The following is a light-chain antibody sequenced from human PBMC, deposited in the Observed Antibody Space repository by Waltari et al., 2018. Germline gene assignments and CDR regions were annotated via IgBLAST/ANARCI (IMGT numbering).Light chain of an antibody. V-gene: IGKV3-11*01. CDR2: NAS. J-gene: IGKJ3*01. CDR3: QQRSHFYT. CDR1: QSVGSS. Sequence: EIILTQSPVTLYSSPGERATLSCRASQSVGSSLVWYQHKPGQPPRLLIYNASKRATGISDRFSGTGSGTDFTLTISSLEPEDFAVYYCQQRSHFYTFGPGTRVDVK.